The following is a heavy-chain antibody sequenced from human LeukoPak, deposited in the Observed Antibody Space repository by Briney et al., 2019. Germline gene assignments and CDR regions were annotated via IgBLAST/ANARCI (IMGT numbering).Heavy chain of an antibody. Sequence: PGGSLRLSCAASGFTFSSYGMHWVRQAPGKGLEWVAVIWYDGSNKYYADSVKGRFTISRDNSKNTLYLQMNSLRAEDTAVYYCASLAAQYYYYGMDVWGQGTTVTVSS. J-gene: IGHJ6*02. CDR1: GFTFSSYG. D-gene: IGHD6-13*01. CDR3: ASLAAQYYYYGMDV. V-gene: IGHV3-33*01. CDR2: IWYDGSNK.